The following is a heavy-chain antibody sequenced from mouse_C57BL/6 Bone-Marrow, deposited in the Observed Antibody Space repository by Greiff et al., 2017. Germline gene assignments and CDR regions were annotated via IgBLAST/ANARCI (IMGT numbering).Heavy chain of an antibody. J-gene: IGHJ2*01. CDR1: GFTFSSYA. CDR3: TREDGYYPFDY. V-gene: IGHV5-9-1*02. CDR2: ISSGGDYI. D-gene: IGHD2-3*01. Sequence: EVQRVESGEGLVKPGGSLKLSCAASGFTFSSYAMSWVRQTPEKRLEWVAYISSGGDYIYYADTVKGRFTISRDNARNTLYLQMSSLKSEDTAMYYCTREDGYYPFDYWGQGTTLTVSS.